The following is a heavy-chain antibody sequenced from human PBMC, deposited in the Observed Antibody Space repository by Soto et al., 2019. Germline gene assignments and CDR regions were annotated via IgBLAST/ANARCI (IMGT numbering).Heavy chain of an antibody. V-gene: IGHV4-34*01. CDR1: GGSFRGYY. Sequence: HVQLQQWGAGLLKPSETLSLTCAVYGGSFRGYYWGWVRQPPGKGLDCIGEINHSGSTTYNPSLKSRVTITAATSKTLFSLKLSSVTAADTAGYYCARGPLSSPYYYYYGMDVWCQGTTVTVSS. CDR2: INHSGST. D-gene: IGHD6-6*01. J-gene: IGHJ6*02. CDR3: ARGPLSSPYYYYYGMDV.